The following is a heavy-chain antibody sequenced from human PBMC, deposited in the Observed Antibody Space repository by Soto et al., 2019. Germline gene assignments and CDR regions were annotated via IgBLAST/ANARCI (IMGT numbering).Heavy chain of an antibody. CDR3: AREWEGYCSGGSCYPYNWFDP. Sequence: EVQLVESGGGLVQPGGSLRLSCAASGFTFSSYSMNWARQAPGKGLEWVSYISSSSSTIYYADSVKGRFTISRDNAKNSLYLQMNSLRDEDTAVYYCAREWEGYCSGGSCYPYNWFDPWGQGTLVTVSS. D-gene: IGHD2-15*01. V-gene: IGHV3-48*02. CDR1: GFTFSSYS. J-gene: IGHJ5*02. CDR2: ISSSSSTI.